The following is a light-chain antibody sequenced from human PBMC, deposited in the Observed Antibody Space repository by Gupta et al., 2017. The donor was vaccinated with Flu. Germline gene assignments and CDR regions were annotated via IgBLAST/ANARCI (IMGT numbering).Light chain of an antibody. CDR2: EVT. V-gene: IGLV2-14*01. CDR1: SSDLGSYNY. J-gene: IGLJ1*01. Sequence: QSALTQPASVSASRGQSITISCTGTSSDLGSYNYVSWYQHPPGKAPKLIIYEVTDRPSGVSTRFSGSKSGNTASLTISGLHLDDEADYYCASYTIARTLVFGTGTKVTVL. CDR3: ASYTIARTLV.